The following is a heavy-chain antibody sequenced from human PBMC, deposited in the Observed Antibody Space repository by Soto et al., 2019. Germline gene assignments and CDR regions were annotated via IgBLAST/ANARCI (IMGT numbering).Heavy chain of an antibody. J-gene: IGHJ6*02. CDR1: GFTFSSYG. CDR3: LGFDGDV. V-gene: IGHV3-30*03. CDR2: ISYDGSNK. Sequence: QVQLVESGGGVVQPGRSLRLSCAASGFTFSSYGMHWVRQAPGKGLEWVAVISYDGSNKYYADSVKGRFTISRDNSKNTLYLQMNSLRAEDTAVYYSLGFDGDVWGQGTTVTVSS. D-gene: IGHD1-26*01.